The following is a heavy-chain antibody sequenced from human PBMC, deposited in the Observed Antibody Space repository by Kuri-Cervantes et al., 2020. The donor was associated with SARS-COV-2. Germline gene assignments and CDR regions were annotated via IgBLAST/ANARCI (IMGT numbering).Heavy chain of an antibody. Sequence: GESLKISCAASGFTFSSYGMHWVRQAPGKGLEWVAVIWYDGSNKYYADSVKGRFTISRDNSKNTLYLQMNSLRAEDTAVYYCARGGCLEYYDFCPYYSYGMDVWGQGTTVTVSS. J-gene: IGHJ6*02. D-gene: IGHD3-3*01. V-gene: IGHV3-33*01. CDR3: ARGGCLEYYDFCPYYSYGMDV. CDR2: IWYDGSNK. CDR1: GFTFSSYG.